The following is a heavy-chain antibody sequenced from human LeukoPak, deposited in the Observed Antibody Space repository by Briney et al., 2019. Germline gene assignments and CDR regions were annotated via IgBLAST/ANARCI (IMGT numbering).Heavy chain of an antibody. CDR2: IYHSGST. D-gene: IGHD1-26*01. J-gene: IGHJ4*02. V-gene: IGHV4-59*01. CDR1: GGSISSYY. CDR3: ARDVGSFDY. Sequence: SETLSLTCTVSGGSISSYYWTWIREPPGKGLEWIGYIYHSGSTNHNPSLKSRVTISVDTSKNQFSLKLNSVTAADTAVYYCARDVGSFDYWGQGTLVTVSS.